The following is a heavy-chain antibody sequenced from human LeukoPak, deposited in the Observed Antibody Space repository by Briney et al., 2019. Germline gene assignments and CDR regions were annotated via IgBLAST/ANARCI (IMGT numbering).Heavy chain of an antibody. Sequence: SETLSLTCTVSGYSISSGYYWGWIRQPPGKGLEWIGSIYHSGSTYYNPSLKSRVTISVDTSKNQFSLKLRSVTAADTAVYYCARTTVTVSHFDYWGQGTLVTVSS. D-gene: IGHD4-17*01. V-gene: IGHV4-38-2*02. CDR3: ARTTVTVSHFDY. CDR1: GYSISSGYY. J-gene: IGHJ4*02. CDR2: IYHSGST.